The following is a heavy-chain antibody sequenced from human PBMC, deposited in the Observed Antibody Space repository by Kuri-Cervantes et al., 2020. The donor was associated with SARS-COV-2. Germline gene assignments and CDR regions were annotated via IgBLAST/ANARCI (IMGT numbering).Heavy chain of an antibody. J-gene: IGHJ4*02. D-gene: IGHD1-26*01. CDR3: ARSLLVGATLYLDY. Sequence: ASVKVSCKASGYTFTGYYMHWVRQAPGQGLEWMGWINPNSGGTNYAQKFQGWVTMTRDTSISTAYMELSGLRSDDTAVYYCARSLLVGATLYLDYWGQGTLVTVSS. CDR2: INPNSGGT. V-gene: IGHV1-2*04. CDR1: GYTFTGYY.